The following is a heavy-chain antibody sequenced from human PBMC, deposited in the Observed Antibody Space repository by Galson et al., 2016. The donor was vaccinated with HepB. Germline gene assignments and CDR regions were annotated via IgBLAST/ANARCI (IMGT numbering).Heavy chain of an antibody. D-gene: IGHD3-3*01. J-gene: IGHJ6*02. CDR3: ARGGFWSGYNYFGMDV. V-gene: IGHV4-59*08. CDR1: GGSISSFY. Sequence: SETLSLTCSLSGGSISSFYWSWIRQSPGKGLEWIGYIYYSGSAKYNPSLKSRVAMSVDTSKNQFSLKLSSVTAADTAVYYCARGGFWSGYNYFGMDVWGQGTTVTVSS. CDR2: IYYSGSA.